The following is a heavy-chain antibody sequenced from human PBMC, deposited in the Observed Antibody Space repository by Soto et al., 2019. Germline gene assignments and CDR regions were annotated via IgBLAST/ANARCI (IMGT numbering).Heavy chain of an antibody. D-gene: IGHD2-21*01. J-gene: IGHJ4*02. CDR3: ARTSIAGIRGSFDS. Sequence: GESLKSSCKGSGYTFTDYWIAWVRYMPGEGLESLGIIHADDSDIRYSPSFQGQVTISADRSINTAYLQWGSLEASDTAIYYCARTSIAGIRGSFDSWGQGTLVTVSS. CDR1: GYTFTDYW. V-gene: IGHV5-51*01. CDR2: IHADDSDI.